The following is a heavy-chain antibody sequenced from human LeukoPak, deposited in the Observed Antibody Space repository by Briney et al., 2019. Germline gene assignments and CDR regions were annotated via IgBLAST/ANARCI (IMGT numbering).Heavy chain of an antibody. D-gene: IGHD6-19*01. CDR1: GGTFSSYA. J-gene: IGHJ6*02. V-gene: IGHV1-69*04. CDR2: SIPILGIA. Sequence: ASVKVSCKASGGTFSSYAISWVRQAPGQGLEWMGRSIPILGIANYAQKFQGRVTITADKSTSTAYMELSSLRSEDTAVYYCARETVAGSYYYYGMDVWGQGTTVTVSS. CDR3: ARETVAGSYYYYGMDV.